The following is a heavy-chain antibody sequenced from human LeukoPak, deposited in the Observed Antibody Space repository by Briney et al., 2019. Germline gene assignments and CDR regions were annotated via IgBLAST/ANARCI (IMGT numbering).Heavy chain of an antibody. CDR2: IYTSGYT. CDR3: ARQEGRYCSSTSCYSHYYYYMDV. J-gene: IGHJ6*03. CDR1: GGSISSGSYY. Sequence: PAETLSLTCTVSGGSISSGSYYWSWIRPPAGQGLEWVGHIYTSGYTNYNPSLKSRVTISVDTSKNQFSLKLSSVTAADTAVYYCARQEGRYCSSTSCYSHYYYYMDVWGKGTTITISS. V-gene: IGHV4-61*09. D-gene: IGHD2-2*01.